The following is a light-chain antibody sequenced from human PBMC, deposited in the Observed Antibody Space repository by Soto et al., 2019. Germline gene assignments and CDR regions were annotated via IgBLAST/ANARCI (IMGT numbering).Light chain of an antibody. Sequence: ESMLTQSPGTLSLSPGERATLSCRASQSVSTRYLAWYQQKPGQAPRLLIYGASIRAAGIPDRFSGSWSGTDFTLPISRLEPEDFALYYCHQFGSSPLAFTFGQGTKLEI. V-gene: IGKV3-20*01. CDR3: HQFGSSPLAFT. CDR2: GAS. J-gene: IGKJ2*01. CDR1: QSVSTRY.